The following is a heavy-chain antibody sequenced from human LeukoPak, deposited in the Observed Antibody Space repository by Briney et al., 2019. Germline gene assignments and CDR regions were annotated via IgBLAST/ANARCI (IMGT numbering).Heavy chain of an antibody. CDR2: IYPGDSDA. Sequence: HGESLKISCTGSGYTFSNYWIGWVRQMPGKVLEWMGIIYPGDSDATYSPSFRGQVTFSVDESRTTVYLEWTSLKASDTAMYFCARESETSRRFYAPWGQGTLVTVSS. D-gene: IGHD2-2*01. V-gene: IGHV5-51*01. CDR1: GYTFSNYW. CDR3: ARESETSRRFYAP. J-gene: IGHJ5*02.